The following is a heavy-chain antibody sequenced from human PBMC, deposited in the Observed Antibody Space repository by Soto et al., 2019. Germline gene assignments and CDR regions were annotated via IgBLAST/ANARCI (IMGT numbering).Heavy chain of an antibody. J-gene: IGHJ4*02. Sequence: QPGGSLRLSCAASGFTFNIYAMNWVRQAPGRGLEWVSAISGSGVSTYYADSVKGRFTISRDNSKNTLYLQMNSLRAEDTAIFYCAKDTGTYGGGNFDYWGQGTLVTVSS. V-gene: IGHV3-23*01. CDR1: GFTFNIYA. CDR3: AKDTGTYGGGNFDY. CDR2: ISGSGVST. D-gene: IGHD1-1*01.